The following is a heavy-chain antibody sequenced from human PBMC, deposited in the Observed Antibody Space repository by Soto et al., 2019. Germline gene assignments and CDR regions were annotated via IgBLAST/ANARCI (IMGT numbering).Heavy chain of an antibody. V-gene: IGHV3-23*01. CDR3: AKWGNTVPSSTPEGYFDY. J-gene: IGHJ4*02. Sequence: AGGSLRLSCAASGFTFSSCAMSWVRQAPGKGLEWVSAISGSGGSTYYADSVKGRFTISRDNSKNTLYLQMNSLRAEDTAVYYCAKWGNTVPSSTPEGYFDYWGQGTLVTVSS. CDR2: ISGSGGST. D-gene: IGHD2-2*01. CDR1: GFTFSSCA.